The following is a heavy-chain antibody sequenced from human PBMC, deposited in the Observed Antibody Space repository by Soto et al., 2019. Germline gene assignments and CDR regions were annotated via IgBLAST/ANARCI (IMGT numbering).Heavy chain of an antibody. D-gene: IGHD3-22*01. CDR3: ARDLRISGYYYRHYYYGMDV. CDR1: GFTFSSYA. CDR2: ISYDGSNK. V-gene: IGHV3-30-3*01. J-gene: IGHJ6*02. Sequence: PGGSLRLSCAASGFTFSSYAMHWVRQAPGKGLEWVAVISYDGSNKYYADSVKGRFTISRDNSKNTLYLQMNSLRAEDTAVYYCARDLRISGYYYRHYYYGMDVWGQGTTVTVSS.